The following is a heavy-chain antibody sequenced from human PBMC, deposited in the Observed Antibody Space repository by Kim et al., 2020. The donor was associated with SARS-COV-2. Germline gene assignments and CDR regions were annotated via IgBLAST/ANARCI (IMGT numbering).Heavy chain of an antibody. V-gene: IGHV4-34*01. D-gene: IGHD3-10*01. J-gene: IGHJ4*01. CDR3: SRGRGSLWFGESGFYYFD. Sequence: SETLSLTCAVYGGSFSGYYWSWIRQPPGKGLEWIGEINHSGSTNYNPSLKSRVTISVDTSKNQFSLKLSSVTAADTAAYYCSRGRGSLWFGESGFYYFD. CDR2: INHSGST. CDR1: GGSFSGYY.